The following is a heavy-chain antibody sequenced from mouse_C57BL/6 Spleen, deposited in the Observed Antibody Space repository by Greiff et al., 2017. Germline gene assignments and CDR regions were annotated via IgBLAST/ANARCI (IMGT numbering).Heavy chain of an antibody. Sequence: EVQLVESGPGLVKPSQSLSLTCSVTGYSITSGYYWSWIRQFPGNKLEWMGYISYDGSNNYNPSLKNRISITRDTSKNQFFLKLNSVTTEDTATYYCARDLPYAMDYWGQGTSVTVAS. V-gene: IGHV3-6*01. D-gene: IGHD2-10*01. CDR1: GYSITSGYY. CDR2: ISYDGSN. J-gene: IGHJ4*01. CDR3: ARDLPYAMDY.